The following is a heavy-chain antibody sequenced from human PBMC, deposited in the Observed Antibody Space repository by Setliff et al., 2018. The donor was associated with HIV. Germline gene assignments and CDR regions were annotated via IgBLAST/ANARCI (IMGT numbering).Heavy chain of an antibody. J-gene: IGHJ3*02. Sequence: SETLSLTCTVYGGSFSGYYWSWTRQPPGKGLEWIGVLYDDESTSYNPSLKSRVTISVDTSKNQFSLKLSSVTAADTAVYYCARLFQWMSFSFDIWGQGTLVTVSS. CDR3: ARLFQWMSFSFDI. CDR1: GGSFSGYY. V-gene: IGHV4-59*08. D-gene: IGHD5-12*01. CDR2: LYDDEST.